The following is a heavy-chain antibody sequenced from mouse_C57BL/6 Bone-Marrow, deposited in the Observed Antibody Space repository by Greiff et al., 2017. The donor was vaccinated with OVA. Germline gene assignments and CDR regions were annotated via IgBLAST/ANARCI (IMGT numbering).Heavy chain of an antibody. CDR1: GYTFTSYW. Sequence: VQLQQPGAELVKPGASVKMSCKASGYTFTSYWITWVKQRPGQGLEWIGDIYPGSGSTNYNEKFKSKATLTVDTSSSTAYMQLSSLTSEDSAGYYCARERVITTVVAHWYFDVWGTGTTVTVSS. D-gene: IGHD1-1*01. CDR2: IYPGSGST. J-gene: IGHJ1*03. CDR3: ARERVITTVVAHWYFDV. V-gene: IGHV1-55*01.